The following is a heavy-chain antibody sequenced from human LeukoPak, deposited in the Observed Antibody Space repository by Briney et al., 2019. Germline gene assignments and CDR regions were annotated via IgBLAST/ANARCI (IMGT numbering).Heavy chain of an antibody. J-gene: IGHJ5*02. V-gene: IGHV3-73*01. CDR2: IRGAGYSDAP. Sequence: PGGSLKLSCAASGFSFSGSAIHWVRQAPGKGLEWVGRIRGAGYSDAPAYVASVRGRLTISRDDSKSTAYLQMNSLKAEDTAVYYCTVPASGGNWFDPWGPGTLVTVS. CDR1: GFSFSGSA. CDR3: TVPASGGNWFDP. D-gene: IGHD2-2*01.